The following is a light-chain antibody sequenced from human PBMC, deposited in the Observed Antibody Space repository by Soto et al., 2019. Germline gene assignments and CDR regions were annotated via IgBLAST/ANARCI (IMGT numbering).Light chain of an antibody. CDR1: SSDVGAYNY. J-gene: IGLJ3*02. CDR3: RSFASSNTWV. V-gene: IGLV2-8*01. Sequence: QSALTQPPSASGSPGQSVTISCTGTSSDVGAYNYVSWYQQHAGKAPKLVIYEVTKRPSGVPDRFSGSKSANTASLTVSGLQAEYEADYYCRSFASSNTWVFGGGTKVTVL. CDR2: EVT.